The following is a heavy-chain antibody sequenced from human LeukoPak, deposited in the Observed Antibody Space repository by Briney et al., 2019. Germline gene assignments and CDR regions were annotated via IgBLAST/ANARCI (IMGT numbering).Heavy chain of an antibody. D-gene: IGHD3-22*01. CDR3: AIMHGYYDGTGYWVQ. Sequence: GGSLRLSCAASGFTFSSYAMSWVRQAPGKGLEWVSAISGSGGSTYYADSVKGRFTISRDNPRNTLYMQMNSLGDEDTAVYYCAIMHGYYDGTGYWVQWGQGTLVTVSS. J-gene: IGHJ1*01. CDR2: ISGSGGST. CDR1: GFTFSSYA. V-gene: IGHV3-23*01.